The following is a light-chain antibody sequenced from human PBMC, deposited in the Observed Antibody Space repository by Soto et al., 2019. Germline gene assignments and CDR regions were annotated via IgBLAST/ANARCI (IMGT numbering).Light chain of an antibody. CDR3: SSYTTSSTPCV. CDR2: DVT. V-gene: IGLV2-14*03. Sequence: QSALTQPASVSGSPGQSITISCTGSSSDIGGYNYVSWYQQHPGKAPKLMLYDVTNRPSGVSNRFSGSKSGNTASLTISGLQAEDEADYYCSSYTTSSTPCVFGTGTKVTFL. J-gene: IGLJ1*01. CDR1: SSDIGGYNY.